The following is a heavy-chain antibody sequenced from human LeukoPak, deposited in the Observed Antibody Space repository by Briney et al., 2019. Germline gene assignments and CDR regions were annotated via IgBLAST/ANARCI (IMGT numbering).Heavy chain of an antibody. V-gene: IGHV1-2*02. Sequence: GASVKVSCKASGYTFTGYYMHWVRQAPGQGLEWMGWINPNSGGTNYAQKFQGRVTMTRDTSISTAYMELSRLRSDDTAVYYCAILLAHSYDSSGYSHWGQGTLVTVSS. CDR2: INPNSGGT. J-gene: IGHJ4*02. CDR1: GYTFTGYY. CDR3: AILLAHSYDSSGYSH. D-gene: IGHD3-22*01.